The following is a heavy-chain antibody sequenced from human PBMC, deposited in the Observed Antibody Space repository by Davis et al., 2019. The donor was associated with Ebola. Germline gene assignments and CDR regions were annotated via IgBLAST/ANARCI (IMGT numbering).Heavy chain of an antibody. Sequence: SETLSLTCTVSGGSISSYYWSWIRQSPGKGLEWIGYVYYSGDTNYNPSLKSRVTISVDTSKNQFSLKLSSVTAADTAVYYCARLAYYYDSSGYVYYFDYWGHGTLVTVSS. CDR2: VYYSGDT. V-gene: IGHV4-59*08. CDR1: GGSISSYY. J-gene: IGHJ4*01. D-gene: IGHD3-22*01. CDR3: ARLAYYYDSSGYVYYFDY.